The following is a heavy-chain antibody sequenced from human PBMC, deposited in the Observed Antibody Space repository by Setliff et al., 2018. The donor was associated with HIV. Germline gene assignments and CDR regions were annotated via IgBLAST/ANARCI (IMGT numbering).Heavy chain of an antibody. CDR2: ISSGSGFI. V-gene: IGHV3-21*01. Sequence: RLSCVASGFAFSDYSINWVRQPPGKGLEWVSSISSGSGFIYYADSVKGRFTISRDHAKNSVFLQMDSLRAEDTAVYYCARDSGPFEDYIWGTYRPIYFQYWGRGTLVTVSS. CDR1: GFAFSDYS. J-gene: IGHJ1*01. CDR3: ARDSGPFEDYIWGTYRPIYFQY. D-gene: IGHD3-16*02.